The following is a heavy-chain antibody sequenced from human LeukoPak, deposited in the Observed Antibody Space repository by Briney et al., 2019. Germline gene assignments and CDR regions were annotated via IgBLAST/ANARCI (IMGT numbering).Heavy chain of an antibody. Sequence: GESLKISCKGSGYSFINYWIAWVRQMPGKGLEWMGIIYPGDSDTRYSPSFQGQVTISADKSISTAYLQWSSLKASDTAMYYCARSELSSGSDYWGQGTLFTVSS. J-gene: IGHJ4*02. V-gene: IGHV5-51*01. CDR1: GYSFINYW. CDR3: ARSELSSGSDY. CDR2: IYPGDSDT. D-gene: IGHD6-19*01.